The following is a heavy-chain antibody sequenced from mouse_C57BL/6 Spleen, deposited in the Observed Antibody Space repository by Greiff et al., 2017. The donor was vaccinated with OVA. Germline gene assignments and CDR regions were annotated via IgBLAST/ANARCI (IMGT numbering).Heavy chain of an antibody. CDR3: AGRDLSAACAMGG. D-gene: IGHD1-1*02. V-gene: IGHV1-26*01. Sequence: EVQLQQSGPELVKPGASVKISCKASGYTFTDYYMNWVKQSHGKSLEWIGEINPNNGGTSYNQKFKGQATLTVDKSSSTAYMELRSLTSEDSAVYDGAGRDLSAACAMGGWGKGTTVTVAS. CDR1: GYTFTDYY. CDR2: INPNNGGT. J-gene: IGHJ1*03.